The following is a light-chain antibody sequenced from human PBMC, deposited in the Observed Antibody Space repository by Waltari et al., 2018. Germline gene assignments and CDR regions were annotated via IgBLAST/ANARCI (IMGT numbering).Light chain of an antibody. J-gene: IGLJ2*01. CDR1: SSDVGSYNL. CDR2: EGS. CDR3: CSYAGSSTLL. V-gene: IGLV2-23*01. Sequence: QSALTQPASVSGSPGQSITVSCTGTSSDVGSYNLVSWYQQHPGKATKLMIYEGSKRPSGFSNRFSGSKSGNTVSLTISGLQAEDEADYYCCSYAGSSTLLFGGGTKVTVL.